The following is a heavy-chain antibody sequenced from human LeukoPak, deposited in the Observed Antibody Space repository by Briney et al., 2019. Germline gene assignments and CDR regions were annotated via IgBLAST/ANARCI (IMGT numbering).Heavy chain of an antibody. J-gene: IGHJ4*02. CDR3: ASDSAWNLHGGYLDH. D-gene: IGHD2-15*01. Sequence: AGGSLRLSCATSGFSFYNLAFHWVRQAPGKGLEWVSLISHDGNSRKYADSVKGRFIVPRDNSKNTLYLQMNSLRSEDTAVYYCASDSAWNLHGGYLDHWGQGTLVSVSS. V-gene: IGHV3-30*04. CDR1: GFSFYNLA. CDR2: ISHDGNSR.